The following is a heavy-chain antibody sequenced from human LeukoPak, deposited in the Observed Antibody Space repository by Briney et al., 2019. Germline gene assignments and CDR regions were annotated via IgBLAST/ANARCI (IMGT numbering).Heavy chain of an antibody. J-gene: IGHJ5*02. Sequence: PSETLSLTCTVSGGSISSYYWSWIRQPPGKGLEWIGYIYYSGSTNYNPSLKSRVTMSVDTSKNQFSLKLSSVTAVDTAVYYCARNLLGIAVAGSWGQGILVTASS. CDR3: ARNLLGIAVAGS. V-gene: IGHV4-59*12. CDR2: IYYSGST. D-gene: IGHD6-13*01. CDR1: GGSISSYY.